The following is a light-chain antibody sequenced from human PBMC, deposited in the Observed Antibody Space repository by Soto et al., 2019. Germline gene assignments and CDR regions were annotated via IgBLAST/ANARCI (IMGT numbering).Light chain of an antibody. CDR3: QSYNDWPFA. J-gene: IGKJ2*01. Sequence: DIVLTQSPATLSVSPGDTVTLSCRASESLFGFLAWYQQKPGQAPRLLMYGVSTRATGIPARFSGGGSATDFNLTISILQSEDFAFYFCQSYNDWPFAVGLWTRLEI. CDR1: ESLFGF. CDR2: GVS. V-gene: IGKV3-15*01.